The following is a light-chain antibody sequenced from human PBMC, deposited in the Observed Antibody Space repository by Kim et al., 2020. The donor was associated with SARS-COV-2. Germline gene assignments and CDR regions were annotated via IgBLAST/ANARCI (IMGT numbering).Light chain of an antibody. J-gene: IGLJ2*01. CDR3: QVWDSGSDHPV. CDR1: NVGDKS. Sequence: APGKTARITCGGNNVGDKSVHWHQQRPGRAPILVMYYDSDRPSGIPDRFSGSNSGNTATLTISRVEAGDEADYYCQVWDSGSDHPVFGGGTQLTVL. V-gene: IGLV3-21*04. CDR2: YDS.